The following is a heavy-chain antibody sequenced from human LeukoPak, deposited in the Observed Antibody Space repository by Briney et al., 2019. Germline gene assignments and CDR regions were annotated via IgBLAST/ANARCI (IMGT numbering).Heavy chain of an antibody. J-gene: IGHJ4*02. D-gene: IGHD3-10*01. Sequence: ASVKVSCKASGYTFTSYGISWVRQAPGQGLEWMGWISAYNGNTNYAQKLQGRVTMTTDTSTSTAYMELRSLRSDDTAVYYCARDTYYYGSGSYFPSAPSFDCWGQGTLVTVSS. CDR1: GYTFTSYG. CDR2: ISAYNGNT. V-gene: IGHV1-18*01. CDR3: ARDTYYYGSGSYFPSAPSFDC.